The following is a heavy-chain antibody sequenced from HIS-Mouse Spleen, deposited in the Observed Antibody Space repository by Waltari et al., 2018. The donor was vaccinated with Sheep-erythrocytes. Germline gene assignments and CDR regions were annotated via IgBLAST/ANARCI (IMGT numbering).Heavy chain of an antibody. CDR3: ARVAAVTTYYFDY. D-gene: IGHD4-17*01. CDR2: ISSSSSYI. Sequence: WVSSISSSSSYIYYADSVKGRFTISRDNAKNSLYLQMNSLRAEDTAVYYCARVAAVTTYYFDYWGQGTLVTVSS. V-gene: IGHV3-21*01. J-gene: IGHJ4*02.